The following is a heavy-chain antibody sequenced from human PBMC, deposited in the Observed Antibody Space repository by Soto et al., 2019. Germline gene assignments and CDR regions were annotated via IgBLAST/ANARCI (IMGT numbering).Heavy chain of an antibody. CDR3: ASGGGVGVAGSAAFDM. CDR1: GYPVTAYY. J-gene: IGHJ3*02. CDR2: INPATGAA. D-gene: IGHD3-3*01. Sequence: QLHLVQSGAVVKKPGASVTVSCSASGYPVTAYYMHWVRQAPGRGLEWMGGINPATGAAKYTQTFQGRVIMTRDTSPSTVFMELSGLTSEDTAVFYCASGGGVGVAGSAAFDMWGQGTLVTVSS. V-gene: IGHV1-2*02.